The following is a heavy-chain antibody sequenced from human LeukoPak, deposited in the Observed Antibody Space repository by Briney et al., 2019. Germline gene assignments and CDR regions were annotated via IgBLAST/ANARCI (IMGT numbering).Heavy chain of an antibody. CDR3: AKDRGPRFLYMAV. V-gene: IGHV3-20*04. J-gene: IGHJ6*03. Sequence: PGGSLRLSCAASGFTFDDYGMSWVRQAPGKGLEWVSGINWNGGSTGYADSVKGRFTISRDNAKNSLHLQMNSLRAEDTALYYCAKDRGPRFLYMAVWGKGTTVTVSS. CDR2: INWNGGST. D-gene: IGHD3-10*01. CDR1: GFTFDDYG.